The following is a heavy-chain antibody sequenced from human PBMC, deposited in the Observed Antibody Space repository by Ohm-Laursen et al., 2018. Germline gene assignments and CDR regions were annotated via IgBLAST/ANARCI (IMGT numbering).Heavy chain of an antibody. CDR2: ISYDGSNK. V-gene: IGHV3-30*18. D-gene: IGHD2-15*01. CDR3: AKAVVVLTYYYYGMDV. CDR1: GFTFSSYG. Sequence: SLRLSCTAPGFTFSSYGMHWVRQAPGKGLEWVAVISYDGSNKYYADSVKGRFTISRDNSKNTLYLQMNSLRAEDTAVYYCAKAVVVLTYYYYGMDVWGQGTTVTVSS. J-gene: IGHJ6*02.